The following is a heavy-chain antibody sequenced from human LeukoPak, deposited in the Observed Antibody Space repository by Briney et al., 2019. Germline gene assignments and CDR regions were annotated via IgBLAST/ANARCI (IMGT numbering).Heavy chain of an antibody. Sequence: GASVKVPCKASGYTFTGYYMHWVRQAPGQGLEWMGWINPNSGGTNYAQKFQGRVTMTRDTSISTAYMELSRLRSDDTAVYYCARDLGEAYPFDYWGQGTLVTVSS. CDR2: INPNSGGT. J-gene: IGHJ4*02. V-gene: IGHV1-2*02. CDR1: GYTFTGYY. D-gene: IGHD3-16*01. CDR3: ARDLGEAYPFDY.